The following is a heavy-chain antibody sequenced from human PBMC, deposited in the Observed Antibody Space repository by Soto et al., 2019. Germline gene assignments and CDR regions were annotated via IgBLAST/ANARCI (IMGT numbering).Heavy chain of an antibody. CDR3: ARAIGDIVVVVAATQNYYYGMDV. CDR2: TYYRSKWYN. J-gene: IGHJ6*02. D-gene: IGHD2-15*01. CDR1: GDSVSSNSAA. V-gene: IGHV6-1*01. Sequence: SQTLSLTCAISGDSVSSNSAAWNWIRQSPSRGLEWLGRTYYRSKWYNDYAVSVKSRITINPDTSKNQFSLQLNSVTPEDTAVYYCARAIGDIVVVVAATQNYYYGMDVWGQGTTVTVSS.